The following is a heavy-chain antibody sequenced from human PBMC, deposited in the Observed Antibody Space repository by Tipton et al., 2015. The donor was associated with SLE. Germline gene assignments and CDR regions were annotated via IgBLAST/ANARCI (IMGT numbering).Heavy chain of an antibody. D-gene: IGHD4-23*01. CDR1: GFTVSNYY. CDR2: VYNDGST. CDR3: ARDWVYGGNHPHTL. V-gene: IGHV3-66*01. Sequence: SLRLSCAASGFTVSNYYMTWVRQAPGKGLEWVSVVYNDGSTYYTDSVKGRFTISRDNSKNRVYLQMNSLRAEDTAVYNCARDWVYGGNHPHTLWGQGTLVTVSS. J-gene: IGHJ4*02.